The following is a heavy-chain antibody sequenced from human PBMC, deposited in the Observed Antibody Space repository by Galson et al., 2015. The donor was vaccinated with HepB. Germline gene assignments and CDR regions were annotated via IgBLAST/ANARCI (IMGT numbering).Heavy chain of an antibody. CDR2: IYQSGST. CDR3: ARHDYRYSYSFDY. CDR1: DGSVSSYY. D-gene: IGHD5-18*01. V-gene: IGHV4-30-2*01. J-gene: IGHJ4*02. Sequence: LSLTCSVSDGSVSSYYWSWLRQPPGKGLEWIGYIYQSGSTDYNPSLESRVTISLDRSKNQFSLKLSSVTAADSAVYYCARHDYRYSYSFDYWGQGTLVTVSS.